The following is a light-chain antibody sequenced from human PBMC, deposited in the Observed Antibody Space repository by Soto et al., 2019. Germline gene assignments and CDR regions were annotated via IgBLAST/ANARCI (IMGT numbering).Light chain of an antibody. CDR2: GNT. V-gene: IGLV1-40*01. CDR3: QSYDSSLSASYV. CDR1: SSNIGAGCE. Sequence: QSVLTQPPSVSGAPGQRVTISCTGCSSNIGAGCEVHWYQHLPEKAPKLLIYGNTNRPSGVPDRFSGSKSGTSASLAITGLQAEDEADYYCQSYDSSLSASYVFGGGTKLTVL. J-gene: IGLJ1*01.